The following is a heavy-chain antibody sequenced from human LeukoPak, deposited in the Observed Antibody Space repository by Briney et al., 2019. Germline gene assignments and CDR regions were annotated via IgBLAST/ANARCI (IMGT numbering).Heavy chain of an antibody. CDR3: ARLLGGPPSSTSCYKVNYYYYMDV. D-gene: IGHD2-2*02. Sequence: SETLSLTCTVSGASVNSGNYYWTWIRQPARKRLEWIGRIYTSGSTNYNPSLKSRVTISIDASKNQFSLRLSSVTAADTAVYYCARLLGGPPSSTSCYKVNYYYYMDVWGKGTTVTVSS. CDR1: GASVNSGNYY. J-gene: IGHJ6*03. V-gene: IGHV4-61*02. CDR2: IYTSGST.